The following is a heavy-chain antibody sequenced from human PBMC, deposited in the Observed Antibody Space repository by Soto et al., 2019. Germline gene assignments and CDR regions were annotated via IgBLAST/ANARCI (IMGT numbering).Heavy chain of an antibody. V-gene: IGHV3-48*01. CDR3: ARDRCFDGSCYSASDS. CDR2: ISTTSFTI. Sequence: GGSLRLSCAASGFSFSTYDMDWVRQAPGKAPEWIAHISTTSFTIYYADSVKGRFTISRDNARNSSYLEMKSLRGEDTAVYYCARDRCFDGSCYSASDSWGQGILVTVSS. D-gene: IGHD2-15*01. J-gene: IGHJ5*01. CDR1: GFSFSTYD.